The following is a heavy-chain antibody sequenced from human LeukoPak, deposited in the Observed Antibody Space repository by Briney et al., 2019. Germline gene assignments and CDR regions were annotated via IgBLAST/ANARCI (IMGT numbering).Heavy chain of an antibody. CDR2: INPNSGGT. V-gene: IGHV1-2*06. CDR3: ATGSSIAARPLDY. CDR1: GYTFTGYY. D-gene: IGHD6-6*01. J-gene: IGHJ4*02. Sequence: GASVKVSCKASGYTFTGYYMHWVRQAPGQGLEWMGRINPNSGGTNYAQKFQGRVTMTRDTSISTAYMELSRLRSDDTAVYYCATGSSIAARPLDYWGQGTLVTVSS.